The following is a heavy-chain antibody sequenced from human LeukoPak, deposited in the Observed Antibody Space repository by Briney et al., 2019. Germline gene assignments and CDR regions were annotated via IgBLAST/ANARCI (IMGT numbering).Heavy chain of an antibody. Sequence: EASVKVSCKASGGTLSSYTISWVRQAPGQGLEWMGRIIPILGIANYAQKFQGRVTITADKSTSTAYMELSSLRSEDTAVYYCARDAPHYGGNSGFDYWGQGTLVTVSS. CDR2: IIPILGIA. CDR3: ARDAPHYGGNSGFDY. V-gene: IGHV1-69*04. CDR1: GGTLSSYT. J-gene: IGHJ4*02. D-gene: IGHD4-23*01.